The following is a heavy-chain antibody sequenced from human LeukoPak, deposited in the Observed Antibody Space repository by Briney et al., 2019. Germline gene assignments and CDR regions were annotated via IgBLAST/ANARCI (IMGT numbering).Heavy chain of an antibody. Sequence: ASVKVSCKASGYTFTGYYMHWVRQAPGQGLEWMGWINPNSGGTNYAQKFQGRVTMTRDTSISTAYMELSRLRSDDTAVYYYARDFFSSYYGSGSGWFDPWGQGTLVTVSS. J-gene: IGHJ5*02. D-gene: IGHD3-10*01. V-gene: IGHV1-2*02. CDR3: ARDFFSSYYGSGSGWFDP. CDR1: GYTFTGYY. CDR2: INPNSGGT.